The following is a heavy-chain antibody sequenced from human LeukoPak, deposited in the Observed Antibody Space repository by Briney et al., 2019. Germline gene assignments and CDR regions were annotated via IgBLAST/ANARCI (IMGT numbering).Heavy chain of an antibody. CDR3: ARGSGVGYYYYYYGMDV. D-gene: IGHD1-14*01. V-gene: IGHV1-2*04. CDR1: GYTFTGYY. J-gene: IGHJ6*02. CDR2: INPNSGGT. Sequence: ASVKVSCKASGYTFTGYYMHWVRQAPGQGPEWMGWINPNSGGTNYAQKFQGWVTMTRDTSISTAYMELSRLRSDDTAVYYCARGSGVGYYYYYYGMDVWGQGTTVTVSS.